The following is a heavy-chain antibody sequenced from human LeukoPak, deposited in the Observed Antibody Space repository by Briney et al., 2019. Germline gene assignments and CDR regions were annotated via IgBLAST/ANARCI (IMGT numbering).Heavy chain of an antibody. Sequence: PGGSLRLSCAASGFTFSSYAMSWVRQAPGKGLEWVSRINSDGSSTSYADSVKGRFTISRDNAKNTLYLQMNSLRAQDTAVYYCARGIPAAIRNDADWFDPWGQGPLVTVSS. D-gene: IGHD2-2*02. CDR2: INSDGSST. J-gene: IGHJ5*02. CDR1: GFTFSSYA. CDR3: ARGIPAAIRNDADWFDP. V-gene: IGHV3-74*01.